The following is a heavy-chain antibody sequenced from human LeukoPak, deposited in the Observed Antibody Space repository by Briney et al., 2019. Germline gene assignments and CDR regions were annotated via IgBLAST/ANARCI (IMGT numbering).Heavy chain of an antibody. V-gene: IGHV5-51*01. CDR2: IYPGDSDT. Sequence: GESLKISCKGSGYSFTSYWIGWVRQMPGKGLEWMGIIYPGDSDTRYRPSFQGQATISADKYISTAYLQWSSLKASDTAMYYCARSSIGYYYYYYMDVWGKGTTVTVSS. CDR1: GYSFTSYW. D-gene: IGHD6-6*01. J-gene: IGHJ6*03. CDR3: ARSSIGYYYYYYMDV.